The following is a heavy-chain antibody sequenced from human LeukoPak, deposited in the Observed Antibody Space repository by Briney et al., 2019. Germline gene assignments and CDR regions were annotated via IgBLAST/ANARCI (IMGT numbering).Heavy chain of an antibody. Sequence: GASVKVSCKASGGTFSSYAISWVRQAPGQGLEWMGGIIPIFGTANYAQKFQGRVTITTDESTSTAYMELSSLRSEDTAVYYCARVSPDCSSTSRYTILTYYDYVWGSFDYWGQGTLVTVSS. D-gene: IGHD3-16*01. CDR1: GGTFSSYA. V-gene: IGHV1-69*05. CDR2: IIPIFGTA. J-gene: IGHJ4*02. CDR3: ARVSPDCSSTSRYTILTYYDYVWGSFDY.